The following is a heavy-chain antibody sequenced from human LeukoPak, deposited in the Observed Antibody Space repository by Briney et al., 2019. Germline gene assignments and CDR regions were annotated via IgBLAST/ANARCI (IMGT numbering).Heavy chain of an antibody. D-gene: IGHD4-4*01. Sequence: SSETLSLTCAVSGGSISTYYWSWIRQHPGKGLEWIGYIYYSGSTYYNPSLKSRVTISVDTSKNQFSLKLSSVAAADTAVYYCAGGGLQYYFDYWGQGTLVTVSS. CDR1: GGSISTYY. J-gene: IGHJ4*02. V-gene: IGHV4-59*06. CDR2: IYYSGST. CDR3: AGGGLQYYFDY.